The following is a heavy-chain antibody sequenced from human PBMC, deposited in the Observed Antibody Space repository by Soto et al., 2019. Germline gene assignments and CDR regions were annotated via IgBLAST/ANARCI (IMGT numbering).Heavy chain of an antibody. V-gene: IGHV1-3*01. CDR1: GYAFTSSA. Sequence: ASVKVSCKASGYAFTSSAMHWVRQAPGQRLEWMGWINAGNGNTKYSQKFQGRVTITRDTSASTAYMELSSLRSEDTAVYYCASLKLSSWSYVDYWGQGTLVTVSS. D-gene: IGHD6-13*01. CDR3: ASLKLSSWSYVDY. J-gene: IGHJ4*02. CDR2: INAGNGNT.